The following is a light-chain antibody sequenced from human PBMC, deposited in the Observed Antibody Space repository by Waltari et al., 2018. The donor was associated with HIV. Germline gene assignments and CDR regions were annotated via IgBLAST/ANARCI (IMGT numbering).Light chain of an antibody. J-gene: IGLJ1*01. V-gene: IGLV3-25*03. CDR2: KDT. CDR3: QSADNSGTYV. CDR1: ALPKKY. Sequence: SYELTQPPSVSVSPGHTARITCSGDALPKKYAYWYQQKPCQAPVMVIYKDTERPSGIPERFSGSSSGTTVTLTISGVQAEDEADYYCQSADNSGTYVFGTGTKVTVL.